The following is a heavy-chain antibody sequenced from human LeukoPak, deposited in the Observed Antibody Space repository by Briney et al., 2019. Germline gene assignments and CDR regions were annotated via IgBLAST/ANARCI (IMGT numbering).Heavy chain of an antibody. Sequence: GESLKISCKGSGYTFTNNWIGWVRQMPGKGLEWMGIIYPGNFDTRYGPSLQGQVTISADKSISTAYLQWSSLKASDTAMYYCARRGDAFDIWGQGTMVTVSS. V-gene: IGHV5-51*01. CDR3: ARRGDAFDI. CDR2: IYPGNFDT. J-gene: IGHJ3*02. CDR1: GYTFTNNW.